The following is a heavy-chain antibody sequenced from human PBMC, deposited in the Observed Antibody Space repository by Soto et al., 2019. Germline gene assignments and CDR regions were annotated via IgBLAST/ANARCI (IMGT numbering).Heavy chain of an antibody. V-gene: IGHV4-30-4*01. CDR2: IYYSGST. D-gene: IGHD5-18*01. Sequence: GKGLEWIGYIYYSGSTYYTPSLKSRVTISVDTSKNQFSLTLSSVTAADTAVYYCARGEYSHGNYSYYGMDVWFQARTVT. CDR3: ARGEYSHGNYSYYGMDV. J-gene: IGHJ6*02.